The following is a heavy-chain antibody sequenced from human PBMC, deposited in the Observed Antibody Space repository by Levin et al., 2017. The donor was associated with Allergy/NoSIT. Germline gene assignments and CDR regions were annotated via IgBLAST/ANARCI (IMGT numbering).Heavy chain of an antibody. Sequence: PGGSLRLSCAASGFTFSSYAMHWVRQAPGKGLEWVAVISYDGSNKYYADSVKGRFTISRDNSKNTLYLQMNSLRAEDTAVYYCARDGPIVGATNPSDNAFDIWGQGTMVTVSS. CDR3: ARDGPIVGATNPSDNAFDI. D-gene: IGHD1-26*01. J-gene: IGHJ3*02. CDR1: GFTFSSYA. V-gene: IGHV3-30-3*01. CDR2: ISYDGSNK.